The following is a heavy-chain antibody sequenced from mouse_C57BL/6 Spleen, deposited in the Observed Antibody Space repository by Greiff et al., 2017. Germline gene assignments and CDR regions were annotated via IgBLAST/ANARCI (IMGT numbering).Heavy chain of an antibody. J-gene: IGHJ3*01. CDR1: GYTFTDYN. Sequence: VQLKESGPELVKPGASVKMSCKASGYTFTDYNMHWVKQSHGKSLEWIGYINPNNGGTSYNQKFKGKATLTVNKSSSTAYMELRSLTSEDSAVYYCARAYYSNPAWFAYWGQGTLVTVSA. V-gene: IGHV1-22*01. CDR2: INPNNGGT. D-gene: IGHD2-5*01. CDR3: ARAYYSNPAWFAY.